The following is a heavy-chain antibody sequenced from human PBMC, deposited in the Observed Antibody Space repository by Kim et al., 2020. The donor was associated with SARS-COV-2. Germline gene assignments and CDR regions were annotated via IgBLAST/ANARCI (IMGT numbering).Heavy chain of an antibody. Sequence: GGSLRLSCAASGFTFSSYAMSWVRQAPGKGLEWVSAISGSGGSTYYADSVKGRFTISRDNSKNTLYLQMNSLRAEDTAVYYCAKGLHMVREIYNWFDPWGQGTLVTVSS. CDR3: AKGLHMVREIYNWFDP. V-gene: IGHV3-23*01. CDR1: GFTFSSYA. J-gene: IGHJ5*02. CDR2: ISGSGGST. D-gene: IGHD3-10*01.